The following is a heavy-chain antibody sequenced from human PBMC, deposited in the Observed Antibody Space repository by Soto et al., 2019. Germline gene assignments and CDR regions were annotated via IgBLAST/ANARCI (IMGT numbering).Heavy chain of an antibody. CDR2: ISYDGSNK. Sequence: PGGSLRLSCAASGFTFSSYAMHWVRQAPGEGLEWVAVISYDGSNKYYADSVKGRFTISRDNSKNTLYLQMNSLRAEDTAVYYCARDGAAAADPYYYYGMDVWGQGTTVTVSS. CDR3: ARDGAAAADPYYYYGMDV. J-gene: IGHJ6*02. D-gene: IGHD6-13*01. V-gene: IGHV3-30-3*01. CDR1: GFTFSSYA.